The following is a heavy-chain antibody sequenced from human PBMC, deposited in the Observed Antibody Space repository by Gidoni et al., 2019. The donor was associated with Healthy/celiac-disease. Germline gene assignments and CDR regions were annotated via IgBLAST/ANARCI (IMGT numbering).Heavy chain of an antibody. J-gene: IGHJ6*02. D-gene: IGHD3-3*01. CDR3: ARGAPAFWSGYYTNYYYYGMDV. V-gene: IGHV4-34*01. CDR2: INHSGST. Sequence: QVQLQQWGAGLLKPSETLSLTCAVYGGSFSGYYWSWIRPPPGKGLEWIGEINHSGSTNYNPSLKSRVTISVDTSKNQFSLKLSSVTAADTAVYYCARGAPAFWSGYYTNYYYYGMDVWGQGTTVTVSS. CDR1: GGSFSGYY.